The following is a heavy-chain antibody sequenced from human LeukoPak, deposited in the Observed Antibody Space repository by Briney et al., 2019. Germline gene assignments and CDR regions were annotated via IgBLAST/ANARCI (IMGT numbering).Heavy chain of an antibody. CDR1: GGSFSGYY. CDR2: INHSGST. CDR3: ARGAFLTYYDFWSGYLATDAFDI. Sequence: SETLSLTCGVYGGSFSGYYWSWIRQPPGKGLEWIGEINHSGSTNYNPSLKGRVTISVDTSKDQFSLKLSSVTAADTAVYYCARGAFLTYYDFWSGYLATDAFDIWGQGTMVTVSS. D-gene: IGHD3-3*01. V-gene: IGHV4-34*01. J-gene: IGHJ3*02.